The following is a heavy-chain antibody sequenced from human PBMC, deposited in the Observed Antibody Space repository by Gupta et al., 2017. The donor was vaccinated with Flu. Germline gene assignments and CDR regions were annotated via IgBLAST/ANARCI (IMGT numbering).Heavy chain of an antibody. V-gene: IGHV3-21*06. Sequence: EWVSSISSSSSYIYYADSVKGRFTISRDNAKNLLYLQMNSLRAEDTAVYYCAREGEWVHCSSTSCYTRLPDYWGQGTLVTVSS. CDR3: AREGEWVHCSSTSCYTRLPDY. J-gene: IGHJ4*02. CDR2: ISSSSSYI. D-gene: IGHD2-2*02.